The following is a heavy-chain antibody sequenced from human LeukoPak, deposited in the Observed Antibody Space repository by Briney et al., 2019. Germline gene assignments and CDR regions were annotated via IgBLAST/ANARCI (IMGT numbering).Heavy chain of an antibody. Sequence: SETLSLTCTVSGYSISSGYYWGWMRQPPGKGLDWIGSIYHSGSTYYNPSLKSRVTISVDTSKNQFSLKLSSVTAADTAVYFCATQLYVSGSYYAPMDVWGKGTTVMISS. CDR3: ATQLYVSGSYYAPMDV. V-gene: IGHV4-38-2*02. CDR1: GYSISSGYY. D-gene: IGHD3-10*01. CDR2: IYHSGST. J-gene: IGHJ6*03.